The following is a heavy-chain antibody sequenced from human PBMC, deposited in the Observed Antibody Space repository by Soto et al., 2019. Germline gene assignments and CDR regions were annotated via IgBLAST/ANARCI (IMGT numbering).Heavy chain of an antibody. D-gene: IGHD3-10*01. CDR2: IIPILGIA. J-gene: IGHJ4*02. CDR1: GGTFSSYT. V-gene: IGHV1-69*04. Sequence: ASVKVSCKASGGTFSSYTISWVRQAPGQGLEWMGRIIPILGIANYAQKFQGRVTITADKSTSTAYMELSSLRSEDTAVYYCARDPGEYYGSGSSQYFDYWGQGTLVTVSS. CDR3: ARDPGEYYGSGSSQYFDY.